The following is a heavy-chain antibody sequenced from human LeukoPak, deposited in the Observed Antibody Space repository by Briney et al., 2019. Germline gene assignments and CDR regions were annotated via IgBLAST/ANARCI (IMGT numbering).Heavy chain of an antibody. J-gene: IGHJ5*02. CDR1: GGSFSGYY. CDR3: ARGGGNSEGYNWFDP. V-gene: IGHV4-34*01. Sequence: SETLSLTCAVYGGSFSGYYWSWIRQPPGKGLEWIGEINHSGSTNYNPPLKSRVTISVDTSKNQFSLKLSSVTAADTAVYYCARGGGNSEGYNWFDPWGQGTLVTVSS. D-gene: IGHD4-23*01. CDR2: INHSGST.